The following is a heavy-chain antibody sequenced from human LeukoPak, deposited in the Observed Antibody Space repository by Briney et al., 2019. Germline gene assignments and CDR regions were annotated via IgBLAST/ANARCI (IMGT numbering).Heavy chain of an antibody. V-gene: IGHV3-74*01. Sequence: GGSLRLSCAASGYSFSGYWMHWVRHAPGKGLVWVALINHDSTGPNYADSLKGRFSVSRDNAKDTLYLQMNSLGAEDTAVYYCARAGPDWRIDSWGQGTLVTVSS. CDR2: INHDSTGP. CDR3: ARAGPDWRIDS. CDR1: GYSFSGYW. J-gene: IGHJ4*02. D-gene: IGHD3-9*01.